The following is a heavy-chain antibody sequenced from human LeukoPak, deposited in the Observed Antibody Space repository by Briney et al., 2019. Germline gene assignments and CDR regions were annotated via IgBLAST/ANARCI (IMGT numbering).Heavy chain of an antibody. D-gene: IGHD3-16*01. J-gene: IGHJ4*02. CDR2: IDTSGST. CDR1: GDSLRRYY. Sequence: SYTLSLTYTVSGDSLRRYYWSWIRQPAGKGLEWLGHIDTSGSTNYNPSLQSRVTMSVDTSSNQFSLTLTSVTAADTAVYYCAELENQWGLRHEYWGQGTLVTVSS. V-gene: IGHV4-4*07. CDR3: AELENQWGLRHEY.